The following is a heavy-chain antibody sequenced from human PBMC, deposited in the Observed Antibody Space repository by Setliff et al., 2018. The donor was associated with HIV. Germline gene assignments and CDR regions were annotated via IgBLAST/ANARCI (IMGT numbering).Heavy chain of an antibody. CDR3: ASGCLIGGSGPCRNFAF. D-gene: IGHD3-3*02. CDR2: MNPNSGVS. J-gene: IGHJ4*02. Sequence: ASVKVSCKASAPFTNVDIHWLRRATGQGLEWMGGMNPNSGVSGYGQKFQGRLTMTKDTSTSTVYMELSSLKSDDTAVYYCASGCLIGGSGPCRNFAFWGQGTLVTVSS. CDR1: APFTNVD. V-gene: IGHV1-8*01.